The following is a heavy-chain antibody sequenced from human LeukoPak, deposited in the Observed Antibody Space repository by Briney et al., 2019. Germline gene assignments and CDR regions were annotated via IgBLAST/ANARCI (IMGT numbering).Heavy chain of an antibody. J-gene: IGHJ4*02. Sequence: GASVKVSCKPSGYTFTGYHIHWVRQAPGQGLEWMGWINPNSGGTEYAQKFQGRVTMTRDTSISTAYMELSRLRSDDTAVYYCARDNFKAHYDSSGYSFDYWGQGTLVTVSS. V-gene: IGHV1-2*02. CDR2: INPNSGGT. CDR1: GYTFTGYH. D-gene: IGHD3-22*01. CDR3: ARDNFKAHYDSSGYSFDY.